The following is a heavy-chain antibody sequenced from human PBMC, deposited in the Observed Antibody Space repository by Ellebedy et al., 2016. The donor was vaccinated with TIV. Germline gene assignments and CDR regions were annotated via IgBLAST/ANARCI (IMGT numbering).Heavy chain of an antibody. CDR3: AKTLAASAFHI. J-gene: IGHJ3*02. Sequence: ESLKISCAASGFTLSNHDMSWVRQAPGKGLEWVSGISRTGDRTYYADSVKGRFTIFRDTSKNTLYLQMNSLRAEDTAVYHCAKTLAASAFHIWGQGTMVTVSS. V-gene: IGHV3-23*01. D-gene: IGHD6-25*01. CDR2: ISRTGDRT. CDR1: GFTLSNHD.